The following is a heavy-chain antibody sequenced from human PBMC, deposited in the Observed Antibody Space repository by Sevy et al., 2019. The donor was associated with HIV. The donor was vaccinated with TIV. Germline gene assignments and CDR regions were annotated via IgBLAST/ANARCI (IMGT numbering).Heavy chain of an antibody. J-gene: IGHJ4*02. CDR2: ISYDGSNT. CDR1: GFTFSSYG. D-gene: IGHD1-26*01. V-gene: IGHV3-30*03. CDR3: ARVGVGSTTAVDY. Sequence: GGSLRLSCAASGFTFSSYGMHWVRQAPGKGLEWVAVISYDGSNTYYADSVKGRFTISRDNSKNTLYLQMNSLRAEDTAVYFCARVGVGSTTAVDYWGQVTLVTVSS.